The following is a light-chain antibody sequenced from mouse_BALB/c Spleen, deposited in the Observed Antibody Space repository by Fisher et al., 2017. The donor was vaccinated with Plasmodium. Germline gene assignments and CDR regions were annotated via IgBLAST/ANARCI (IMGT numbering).Light chain of an antibody. J-gene: IGKJ5*01. Sequence: VLTQTPLTLSVTIGQPASISCKSSQSLLDSDGKTYLNWLLQRPGQSPKRLIYLVSKLDSGVPDRFSGSGSGTDFTLKISRVEAEDLGVYFCSQSTHLPLTFGAGTKLELK. CDR2: LVS. CDR3: SQSTHLPLT. V-gene: IGKV1-135*01. CDR1: QSLLDSDGKTY.